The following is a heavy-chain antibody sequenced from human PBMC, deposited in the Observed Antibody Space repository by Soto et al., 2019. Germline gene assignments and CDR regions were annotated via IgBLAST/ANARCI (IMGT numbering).Heavy chain of an antibody. D-gene: IGHD3-10*01. Sequence: EVQLVESGGDLVQPGGSLKLSCAASGFTFSASAIHWVRQAPGKGLEWVGRIRSKANKYATAYVASVQGRFTISRDDSKNTTYLQMNSLKTEDTAVYYCARVRYGSGNYFDYWGQGTPVNVSS. CDR1: GFTFSASA. V-gene: IGHV3-73*02. CDR2: IRSKANKYAT. CDR3: ARVRYGSGNYFDY. J-gene: IGHJ4*02.